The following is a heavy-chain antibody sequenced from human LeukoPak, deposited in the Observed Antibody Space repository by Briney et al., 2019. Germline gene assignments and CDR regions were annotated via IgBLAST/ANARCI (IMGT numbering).Heavy chain of an antibody. CDR1: RYTFTDYY. V-gene: IGHV1-2*02. D-gene: IGHD2-2*01. CDR3: TRANFLYCSSSTCLFDY. J-gene: IGHJ4*02. Sequence: ASVKVSRKASRYTFTDYYMHWVRQAPGQGFEWMGWINPNDGDTNYAQKFQGRVTMTRDTSISTAHMEVSRLRSDDTAVYYCTRANFLYCSSSTCLFDYWGQGTLVTVSS. CDR2: INPNDGDT.